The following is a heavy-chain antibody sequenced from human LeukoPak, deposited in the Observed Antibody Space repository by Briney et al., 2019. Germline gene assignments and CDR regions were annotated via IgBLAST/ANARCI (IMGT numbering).Heavy chain of an antibody. Sequence: GGSLRLSCAASGFTFSSYAMSWVRQAPGKGLEWVSAISGSGGSTYYADSVKGRFTISRDNSKNTLYLQMNSLRAEDTAVYYCAKGKSRDMAVAGHDYWGQGTLVTVSS. J-gene: IGHJ4*02. CDR2: ISGSGGST. V-gene: IGHV3-23*01. D-gene: IGHD6-19*01. CDR3: AKGKSRDMAVAGHDY. CDR1: GFTFSSYA.